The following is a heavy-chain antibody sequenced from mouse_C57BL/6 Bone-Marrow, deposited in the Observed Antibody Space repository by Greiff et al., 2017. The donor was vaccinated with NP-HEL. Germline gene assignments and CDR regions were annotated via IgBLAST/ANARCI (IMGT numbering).Heavy chain of an antibody. CDR1: EYEFPSHD. V-gene: IGHV5-2*03. CDR2: INRDGGST. Sequence: EVKLVESGGGLVQPGESLKLSCESYEYEFPSHDMSWVRQTPEQRLELVAAINRDGGSTDYPDTMAIRLVSSSDNTKKTLYLQMSSLPAEYTALYYCASHKSSSYAMDYWGQGTSVTVSS. D-gene: IGHD1-1*01. J-gene: IGHJ4*01. CDR3: ASHKSSSYAMDY.